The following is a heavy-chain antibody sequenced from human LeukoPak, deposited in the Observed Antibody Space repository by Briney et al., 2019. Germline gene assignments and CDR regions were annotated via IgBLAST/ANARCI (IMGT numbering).Heavy chain of an antibody. CDR2: FYHRA. CDR3: AREGGPYRPLDY. CDR1: GGSSIGSGGYY. V-gene: IGHV4-31*03. Sequence: SQTLSLTCTVSGGSSIGSGGYYWTWIRQHPEKGLEWIGYFYHRASYNPSLKSRVAISVDKSENHISLKLTSVTAADTAVYYCAREGGPYRPLDYSGQGPLVTVAS. J-gene: IGHJ4*02.